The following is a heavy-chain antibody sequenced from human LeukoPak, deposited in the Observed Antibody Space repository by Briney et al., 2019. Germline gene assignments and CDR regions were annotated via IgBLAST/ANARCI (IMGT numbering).Heavy chain of an antibody. D-gene: IGHD3-22*01. CDR3: VKDRSFYYDTTTYYPFDH. J-gene: IGHJ4*02. V-gene: IGHV3-23*01. CDR1: GFTFRFYA. CDR2: ISGSGGST. Sequence: GGSLRLSCAASGFTFRFYAMSWVRQAPGKGLEWVSGISGSGGSTYYADSVKGRFTMSRDNSKNTLYLKMNSLRAEDTAVYYCVKDRSFYYDTTTYYPFDHWGQGALVTVSS.